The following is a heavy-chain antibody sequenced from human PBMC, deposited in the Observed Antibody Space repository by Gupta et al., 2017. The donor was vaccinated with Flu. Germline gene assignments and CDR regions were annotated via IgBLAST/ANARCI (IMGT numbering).Heavy chain of an antibody. J-gene: IGHJ4*02. CDR1: GYTFAGYH. CDR3: ARGAPSPAGYRVFDH. D-gene: IGHD6-25*01. CDR2: INPNIGDT. V-gene: IGHV1-2*02. Sequence: QVQLVQSGAEVTKPGASVKVSCKTSGYTFAGYHIPWVRQAPGQGLEWMGWINPNIGDTKYAEKFQGRITMTRDTSITTVYMELTRLTSDDTAVYYCARGAPSPAGYRVFDHWAREPWSPSPQ.